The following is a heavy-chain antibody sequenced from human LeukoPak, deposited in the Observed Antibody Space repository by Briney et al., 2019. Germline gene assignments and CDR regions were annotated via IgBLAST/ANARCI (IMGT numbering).Heavy chain of an antibody. D-gene: IGHD2-15*01. Sequence: SETLSLTCTVSGGSISSSSYYWGWIRQPPGKGLEWIGSIYYSGSTYYNPSLKSRVTISVDTSKNQFSLKLSSVTAADTAVHYCASHGGGGFDYWGQGTLVTVSS. CDR3: ASHGGGGFDY. CDR2: IYYSGST. J-gene: IGHJ4*02. V-gene: IGHV4-39*01. CDR1: GGSISSSSYY.